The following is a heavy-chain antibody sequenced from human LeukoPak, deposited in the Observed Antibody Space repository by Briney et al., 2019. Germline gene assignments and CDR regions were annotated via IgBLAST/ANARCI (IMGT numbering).Heavy chain of an antibody. V-gene: IGHV1-2*06. CDR1: GYTFTGYY. CDR3: ASSNRGVVVTNA. D-gene: IGHD3-22*01. CDR2: INPNSGGT. J-gene: IGHJ5*02. Sequence: ASVKVSCKASGYTFTGYYMNWVRQAPGQGLEWMGRINPNSGGTNYAQKFQGRVTITRDTSSSTAYMELSRLRCEDTAVYYCASSNRGVVVTNAWGQGTLVTVSS.